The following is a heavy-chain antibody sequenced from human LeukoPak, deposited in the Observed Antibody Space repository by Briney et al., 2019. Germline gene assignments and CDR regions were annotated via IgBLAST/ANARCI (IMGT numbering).Heavy chain of an antibody. CDR1: GGTFSSYA. J-gene: IGHJ5*02. Sequence: SVKVSCKASGGTFSSYAISWVRQAPGQGLEWMGGIIPIFGTANYAQKFQGRVTITADKSTSTAHMELSSLRSEDTAVYYCARERYCSSTSCYLWFDPLGQGTLVTVSS. D-gene: IGHD2-2*01. V-gene: IGHV1-69*06. CDR3: ARERYCSSTSCYLWFDP. CDR2: IIPIFGTA.